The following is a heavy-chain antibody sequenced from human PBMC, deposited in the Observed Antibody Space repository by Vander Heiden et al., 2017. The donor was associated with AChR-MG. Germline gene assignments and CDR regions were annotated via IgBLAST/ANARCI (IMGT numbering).Heavy chain of an antibody. Sequence: EVQLVESGGGVVRPGGSLSLSCAASAFTFDDDGMSWVRQAPGKGLEWVSGINWNGGSTGYADSVKGRFTISRDNAKNSLYLQMNSLRAEDTALYHCARQGSSWYAFDIWGQGTMVTVSS. J-gene: IGHJ3*02. CDR1: AFTFDDDG. CDR2: INWNGGST. D-gene: IGHD6-13*01. V-gene: IGHV3-20*01. CDR3: ARQGSSWYAFDI.